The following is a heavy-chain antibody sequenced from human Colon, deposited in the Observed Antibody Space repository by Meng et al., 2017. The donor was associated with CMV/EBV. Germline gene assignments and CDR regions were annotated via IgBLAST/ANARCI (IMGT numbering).Heavy chain of an antibody. CDR3: TREGFDY. J-gene: IGHJ4*02. V-gene: IGHV1-2*06. CDR2: IKPSTGDT. Sequence: QVQLVQSGVEVRKPATSVNLSCKASGYTFTGYWMHWVRQAPGQGLEWMGRIKPSTGDTNYAQNFQGRVTVTRDTSISTVYMEVNSLTSDDTAVYYCTREGFDYWGQGALVTVSS. CDR1: GYTFTGYW.